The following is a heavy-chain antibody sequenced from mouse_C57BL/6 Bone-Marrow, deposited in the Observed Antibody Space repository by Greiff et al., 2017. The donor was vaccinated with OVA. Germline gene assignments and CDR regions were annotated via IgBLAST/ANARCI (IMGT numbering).Heavy chain of an antibody. CDR3: ARDTTERVGGFAY. CDR2: IYPRSGNT. Sequence: VQLQQSGAELARPGASVKLSCKASGYTFTSYGISWVKQRTGQGLEWIGEIYPRSGNTYYNEKFKGKATLTADKSSSTAYMELRSLTSEDSAVYFCARDTTERVGGFAYWGQGTLVTVSA. CDR1: GYTFTSYG. V-gene: IGHV1-81*01. D-gene: IGHD1-1*01. J-gene: IGHJ3*01.